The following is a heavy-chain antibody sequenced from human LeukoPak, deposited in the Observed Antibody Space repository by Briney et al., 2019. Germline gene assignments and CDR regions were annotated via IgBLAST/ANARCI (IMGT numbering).Heavy chain of an antibody. CDR1: GYTFTTYF. Sequence: ASVKVSCKASGYTFTTYFIHWLRQAPGQGLEWMGIINPSGGSTSYAQKFQGRITMTRDTPTSTVYMELSSLRSEDTAVYYCTRSSGTTVGVFDIWGQGTMVTVSS. V-gene: IGHV1-46*03. CDR2: INPSGGST. CDR3: TRSSGTTVGVFDI. D-gene: IGHD1-1*01. J-gene: IGHJ3*02.